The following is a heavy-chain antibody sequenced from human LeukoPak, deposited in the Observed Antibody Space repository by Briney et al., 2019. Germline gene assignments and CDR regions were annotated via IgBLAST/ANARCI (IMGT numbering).Heavy chain of an antibody. CDR2: ISAYNGNT. V-gene: IGHV1-18*01. CDR1: GYTFTSYG. Sequence: ASVKVSCKASGYTFTSYGISWVRQAPGQGLEGMGWISAYNGNTNYAQKLQGRVTMTTDTSTSTAYMELRSLRSDATAVYYCARSPMIVVDLSGMAVWGQGTTVTVSS. J-gene: IGHJ6*02. CDR3: ARSPMIVVDLSGMAV. D-gene: IGHD3-22*01.